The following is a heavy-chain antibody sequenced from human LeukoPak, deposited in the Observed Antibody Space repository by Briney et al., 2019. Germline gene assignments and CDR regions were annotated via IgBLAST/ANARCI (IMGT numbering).Heavy chain of an antibody. J-gene: IGHJ5*02. CDR1: GYTFSTYG. D-gene: IGHD1-26*01. CDR3: ARNAGSYFEFAP. V-gene: IGHV1-18*01. Sequence: ASVTVSCKTSGYTFSTYGLSWVRQAPGQGLEWMGWISGNSGKTHYAQEFQDRVTLTTDTSSTTAFMELRSLRSDDTAMYYCARNAGSYFEFAPWGQGTLVTVSS. CDR2: ISGNSGKT.